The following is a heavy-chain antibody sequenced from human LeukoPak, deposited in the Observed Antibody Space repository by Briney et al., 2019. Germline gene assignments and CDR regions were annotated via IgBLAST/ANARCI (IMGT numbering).Heavy chain of an antibody. CDR3: ARGSGDYVWGSYRPIHLDS. Sequence: SVKVSCKTSGGTFSTSAISWVRQAPGQGLEWMGGTIPMFGTADYAQKFQGRVTITADESTTTAYMDLSSLRSEDTAVYYCARGSGDYVWGSYRPIHLDSWGQGTLVTVSS. D-gene: IGHD3-16*02. J-gene: IGHJ4*02. CDR1: GGTFSTSA. V-gene: IGHV1-69*01. CDR2: TIPMFGTA.